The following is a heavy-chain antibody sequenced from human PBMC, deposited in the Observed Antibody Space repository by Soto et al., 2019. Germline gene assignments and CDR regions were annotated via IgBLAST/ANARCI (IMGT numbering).Heavy chain of an antibody. J-gene: IGHJ4*02. Sequence: SETLSLTCAVSGASITNNNWWSWVRQPPGKGLEWIGEVFHTGHTNYNPSLKSRVTISLDNSKNHFSLRVASVTAADTAMYYCTTRGLTTVTTLDYWGQGALVTVSS. V-gene: IGHV4-4*02. CDR3: TTRGLTTVTTLDY. CDR1: GASITNNNW. CDR2: VFHTGHT. D-gene: IGHD4-17*01.